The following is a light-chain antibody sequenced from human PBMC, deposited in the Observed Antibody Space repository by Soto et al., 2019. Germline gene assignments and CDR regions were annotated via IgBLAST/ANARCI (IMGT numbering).Light chain of an antibody. CDR3: QQYNGYPST. J-gene: IGKJ1*01. Sequence: DIGMTQSPAGLSVSGGERVAISCRASQSVSDYLAWYQQKPGKAPYLLIYDASSWGRGVPARFSGSGSGTEFTLTISSMQPEDFATYCCQQYNGYPSTFGQGTKVDIK. V-gene: IGKV1-5*01. CDR2: DAS. CDR1: QSVSDY.